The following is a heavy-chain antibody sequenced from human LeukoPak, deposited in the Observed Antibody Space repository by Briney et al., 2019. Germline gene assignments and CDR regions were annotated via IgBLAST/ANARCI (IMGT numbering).Heavy chain of an antibody. CDR1: GFTFSTSG. Sequence: QAGGSLRLSCAAAGFTFSTSGMHWVRQAPGKGLEWVAFIRYDGSNKYYGDSVKGRFTISRDNSKNTLYLQMNSLRAEDTPVYYCAKGIVIVSATGVDYWGQGTLVTVSS. D-gene: IGHD2/OR15-2a*01. J-gene: IGHJ4*02. V-gene: IGHV3-30*02. CDR2: IRYDGSNK. CDR3: AKGIVIVSATGVDY.